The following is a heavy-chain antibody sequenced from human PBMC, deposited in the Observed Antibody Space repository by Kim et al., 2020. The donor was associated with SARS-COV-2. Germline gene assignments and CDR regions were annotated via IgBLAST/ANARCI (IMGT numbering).Heavy chain of an antibody. CDR3: AKAKNRNGYNSRFWTGFDY. V-gene: IGHV3-23*01. J-gene: IGHJ4*02. CDR2: ISGSGGST. CDR1: GFTFSSYA. D-gene: IGHD5-12*01. Sequence: GGSLRLSCAASGFTFSSYAMSWVRQAPGKGLEWVSAISGSGGSTYYADSVKGRFTISRDNSKNTLYLQMNSLRAEDTAVYYCAKAKNRNGYNSRFWTGFDYWGQGTLVTVSS.